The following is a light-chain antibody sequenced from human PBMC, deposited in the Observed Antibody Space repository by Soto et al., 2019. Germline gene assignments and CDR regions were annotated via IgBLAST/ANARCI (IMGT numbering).Light chain of an antibody. Sequence: QSVLTQPASVSGSPGQSITISCTGTSSDIGAYDYVSWYQQHPDKAPKLMIYEVSNRPSGVSNRFSGSKSVNTATLTISGLQFDDEAEYYCSSYTSSSTRVFGNGSKVTVL. V-gene: IGLV2-14*03. CDR3: SSYTSSSTRV. J-gene: IGLJ1*01. CDR1: SSDIGAYDY. CDR2: EVS.